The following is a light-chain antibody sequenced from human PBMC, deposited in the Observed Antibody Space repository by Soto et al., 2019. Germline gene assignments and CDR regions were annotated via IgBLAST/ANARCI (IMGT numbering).Light chain of an antibody. Sequence: DIQLTQSPSFLSASVVDIVTITCRASQGISSYLAWYQQKPGKAPKLLIYAASTLQSGVPSRFSGSGSGTEFTLTISSLQPEDFATYYCQQFNSYPITCGQGTRLEIK. CDR3: QQFNSYPIT. V-gene: IGKV1-9*01. J-gene: IGKJ5*01. CDR1: QGISSY. CDR2: AAS.